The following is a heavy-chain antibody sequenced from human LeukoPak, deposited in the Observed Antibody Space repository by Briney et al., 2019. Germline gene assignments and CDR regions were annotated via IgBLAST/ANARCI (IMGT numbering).Heavy chain of an antibody. D-gene: IGHD3-22*01. CDR1: GFTFSSYE. Sequence: PGGSLRLSCAASGFTFSSYEMNWVRQAPGKGLEWVSYISSSGSTIYYADSEKGRFTISRDNAKNSLYLQMDSLRAEDTAVYYCAREGGYDTLDYWGQGTLVTVSS. CDR3: AREGGYDTLDY. V-gene: IGHV3-48*03. J-gene: IGHJ4*02. CDR2: ISSSGSTI.